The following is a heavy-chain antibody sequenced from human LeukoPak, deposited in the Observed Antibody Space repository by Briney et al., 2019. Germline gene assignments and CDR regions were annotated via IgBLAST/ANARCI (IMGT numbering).Heavy chain of an antibody. CDR2: ISSSSSYI. CDR3: ARDRLTPPYYDFWSGPNWFDP. J-gene: IGHJ5*02. Sequence: GGSLRLSCAASGFTFSSYSMNWVRQAPGKGLEWVSSISSSSSYIYYADSVKGRFTISRDNAKNSLYLQMNSLRAGDTAVYYCARDRLTPPYYDFWSGPNWFDPWGQGTLVTVSS. V-gene: IGHV3-21*01. D-gene: IGHD3-3*01. CDR1: GFTFSSYS.